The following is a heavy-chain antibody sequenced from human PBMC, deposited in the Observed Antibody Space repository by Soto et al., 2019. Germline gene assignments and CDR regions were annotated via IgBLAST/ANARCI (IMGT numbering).Heavy chain of an antibody. CDR3: ARDSLAITGTTWSTFDP. J-gene: IGHJ5*02. D-gene: IGHD1-7*01. V-gene: IGHV1-69*06. Sequence: SVKVSCKASGGTFSSYAISWVRQAPGQGLEWMGGIIPIFGTANYAQKFQGRVTITADKSTSTAYMELSSLRSGDTAVYYCARDSLAITGTTWSTFDPWGQGTLVTVSS. CDR1: GGTFSSYA. CDR2: IIPIFGTA.